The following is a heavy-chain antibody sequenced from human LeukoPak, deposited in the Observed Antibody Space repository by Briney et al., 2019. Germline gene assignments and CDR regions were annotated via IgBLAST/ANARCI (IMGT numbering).Heavy chain of an antibody. CDR2: ITPIFGTA. CDR3: ARDSKYDFWRDSWAFDI. V-gene: IGHV1-69*13. Sequence: GASVKVSCKASGGTFSSYAISWVRQAPGQGLEWMGGITPIFGTANYAQKFQGRVTITADESTSTAYMELSSLRSEDTAVYYCARDSKYDFWRDSWAFDIWGQGTMVTVSS. CDR1: GGTFSSYA. J-gene: IGHJ3*02. D-gene: IGHD3-3*01.